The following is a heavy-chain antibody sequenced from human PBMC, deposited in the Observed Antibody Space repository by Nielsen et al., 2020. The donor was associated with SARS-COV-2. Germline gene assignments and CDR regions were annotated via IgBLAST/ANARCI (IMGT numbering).Heavy chain of an antibody. V-gene: IGHV1-8*01. CDR2: MNPNSGNT. CDR3: ARAPAFCSSITCSAGGYYFDY. D-gene: IGHD2-2*01. Sequence: ASVKVSCKASGYTFTSYDISWVRQATGQGLEWMGWMNPNSGNTGYAQKFQGRITMARNTSMSAAYMELSDLRSEDTAVYYCARAPAFCSSITCSAGGYYFDYWGQGTLVTVSS. CDR1: GYTFTSYD. J-gene: IGHJ4*02.